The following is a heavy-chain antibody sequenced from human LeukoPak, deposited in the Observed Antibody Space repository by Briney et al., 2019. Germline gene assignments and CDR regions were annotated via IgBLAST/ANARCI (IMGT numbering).Heavy chain of an antibody. CDR2: FSSGGGST. CDR3: AKARFTVTNYFDY. CDR1: GFTFSSYA. J-gene: IGHJ4*02. Sequence: GGSLRLSCAASGFTFSSYAMIWVRQAPGKGLEWVSAFSSGGGSTYYADSVKGRFTISRDNSKNTLYLQMNSLRAEDTAVYYCAKARFTVTNYFDYWGQGTLVTVSS. D-gene: IGHD4-17*01. V-gene: IGHV3-23*01.